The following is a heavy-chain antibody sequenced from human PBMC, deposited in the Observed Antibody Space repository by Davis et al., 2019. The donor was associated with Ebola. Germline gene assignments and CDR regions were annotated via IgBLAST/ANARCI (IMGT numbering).Heavy chain of an antibody. CDR3: ARDWNTAMVSGLDY. V-gene: IGHV1-18*01. J-gene: IGHJ4*02. D-gene: IGHD5-18*01. Sequence: ASVQVSCKASGYTFTTYGISWVRLAPGQGPEWMGWISTYNGNTNYAQRFQGRVTMTTDTSTSTAYMELRSLTSDDTAVYYCARDWNTAMVSGLDYWGQGTLVTVSS. CDR1: GYTFTTYG. CDR2: ISTYNGNT.